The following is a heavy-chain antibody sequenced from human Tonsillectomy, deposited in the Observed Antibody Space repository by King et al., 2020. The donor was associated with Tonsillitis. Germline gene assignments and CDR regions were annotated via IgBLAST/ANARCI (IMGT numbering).Heavy chain of an antibody. CDR3: ARGRYLGYYYYYMDV. CDR2: INHSGRT. Sequence: VQLQQWGAGLLKPSETLSLTCAVYGGSFSDYYWSWIRQPPGKGLEWIGEINHSGRTNYNPSLKSRGTISVDTPKNQFSLKLGSVTAADTAVYYCARGRYLGYYYYYMDVWGKGTTVIVSS. J-gene: IGHJ6*03. CDR1: GGSFSDYY. V-gene: IGHV4-34*01. D-gene: IGHD3-9*01.